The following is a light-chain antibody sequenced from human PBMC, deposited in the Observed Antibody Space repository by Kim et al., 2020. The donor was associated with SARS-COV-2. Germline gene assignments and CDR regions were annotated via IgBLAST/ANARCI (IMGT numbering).Light chain of an antibody. CDR2: DVS. CDR1: SSDVGGYNF. V-gene: IGLV2-14*01. J-gene: IGLJ3*02. CDR3: CSYTISAWV. Sequence: QSALTQPASVSGSPGQSITISCTGTSSDVGGYNFVSWYQQHPGKAPELMIYDVSKRPSGVSKRFSGSKSGNTASLTISGLQAEDEADYYCCSYTISAWVFGGGTQLTVL.